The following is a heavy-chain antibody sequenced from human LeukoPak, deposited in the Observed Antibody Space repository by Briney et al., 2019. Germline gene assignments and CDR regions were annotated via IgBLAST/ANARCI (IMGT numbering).Heavy chain of an antibody. Sequence: SETLSLTCTVSGGSISSDYWSWIRQPAGKGLEWIGRIYTSGSTNYNPSLKRRVTMSVDTSKNQFSLKLSSVTPADTAVYYCASYGGNSGKAFDIWGQGTMVTVSS. CDR2: IYTSGST. CDR1: GGSISSDY. CDR3: ASYGGNSGKAFDI. V-gene: IGHV4-4*07. D-gene: IGHD4-23*01. J-gene: IGHJ3*02.